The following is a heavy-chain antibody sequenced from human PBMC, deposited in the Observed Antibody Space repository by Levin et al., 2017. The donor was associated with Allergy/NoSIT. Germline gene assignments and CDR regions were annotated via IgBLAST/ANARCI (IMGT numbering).Heavy chain of an antibody. CDR1: GFTFSSYA. CDR3: ARDHFDIVVVVAATPGDY. Sequence: GESLKISCAASGFTFSSYAMHWVRQAPGKGLEWVAVISYDGSNKYYADSVKGRFTISRDNSKNTLYLQMNSLRAEDTAVYYCARDHFDIVVVVAATPGDYWGQGTLVTVSS. CDR2: ISYDGSNK. V-gene: IGHV3-30-3*01. D-gene: IGHD2-15*01. J-gene: IGHJ4*02.